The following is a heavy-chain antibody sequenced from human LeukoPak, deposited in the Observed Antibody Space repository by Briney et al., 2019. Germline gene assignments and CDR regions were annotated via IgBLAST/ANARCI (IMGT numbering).Heavy chain of an antibody. CDR1: GYSFTSYW. D-gene: IGHD6-19*01. J-gene: IGHJ5*02. CDR3: ARQLPPPPGYSSGWYGNWFDP. Sequence: GESLKISCKGSGYSFTSYWIGWVRQMPGKGLEWMGIIYPGDSDTRYSPSFQGQVTISADKSISTAYLQWSSLKASDTAMYYCARQLPPPPGYSSGWYGNWFDPWGQGTLVTVSS. CDR2: IYPGDSDT. V-gene: IGHV5-51*01.